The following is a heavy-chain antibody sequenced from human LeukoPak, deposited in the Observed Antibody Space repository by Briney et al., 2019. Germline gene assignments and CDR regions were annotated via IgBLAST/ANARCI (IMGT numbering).Heavy chain of an antibody. CDR2: IYYSGST. CDR1: GGSISSGGYY. Sequence: SRTLSLTCTVSGGSISSGGYYWSWIRQHPGRGLEWIGYIYYSGSTYYNPSLKSRVTISVDTSKNQFSLKLSSVTAADTAVYYCARDSSGYFVFDYWGQGTLVTVSS. CDR3: ARDSSGYFVFDY. V-gene: IGHV4-31*03. D-gene: IGHD3-22*01. J-gene: IGHJ4*02.